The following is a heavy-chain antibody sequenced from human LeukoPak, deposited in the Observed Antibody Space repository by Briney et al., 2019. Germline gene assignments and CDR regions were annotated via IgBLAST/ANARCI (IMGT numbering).Heavy chain of an antibody. CDR3: ARVVDSSSRYYFDY. CDR2: INPDNGGT. D-gene: IGHD6-13*01. CDR1: GYTFTGYY. Sequence: GASVKVSCKASGYTFTGYYMHWVRQAPGQGLVWMGWINPDNGGTAYAQKFQGRVTMTRDPSIGTAYMELSRLRSDDTAVYYCARVVDSSSRYYFDYWGQGTLVTVSS. J-gene: IGHJ4*02. V-gene: IGHV1-2*02.